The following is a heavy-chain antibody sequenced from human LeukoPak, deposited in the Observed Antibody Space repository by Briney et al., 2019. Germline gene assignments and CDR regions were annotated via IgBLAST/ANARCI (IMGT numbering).Heavy chain of an antibody. CDR3: ARGSVGVRGVIIIGRHYYFDY. D-gene: IGHD3-10*01. CDR1: GGSITNFY. J-gene: IGHJ4*02. V-gene: IGHV4-59*12. Sequence: PSETLSLTCSVSGGSITNFYWSWIRQPPGKGLEWIGYIYHSGSTYYNPSLKSRVTISVDRSKNQFSLKLSSVTAADTAVYYCARGSVGVRGVIIIGRHYYFDYWGQGTLVTVSS. CDR2: IYHSGST.